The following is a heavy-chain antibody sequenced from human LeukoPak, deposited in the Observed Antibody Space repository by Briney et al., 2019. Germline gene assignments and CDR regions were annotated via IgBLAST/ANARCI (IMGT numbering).Heavy chain of an antibody. CDR3: ARGALRFLEWLYPDY. D-gene: IGHD3-3*01. Sequence: GASVKVSCKASGYTFTSYDINWVRQAPGQGLEWMGWISAYNGNTNYAQELQGRVTMTTDTSTSTAYMELRSLRSDDTAVYYCARGALRFLEWLYPDYWGQGTLVTVSS. J-gene: IGHJ4*02. CDR2: ISAYNGNT. CDR1: GYTFTSYD. V-gene: IGHV1-18*01.